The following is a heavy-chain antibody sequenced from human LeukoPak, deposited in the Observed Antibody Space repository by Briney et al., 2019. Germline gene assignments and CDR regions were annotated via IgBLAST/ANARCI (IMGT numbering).Heavy chain of an antibody. D-gene: IGHD3-10*01. CDR1: GFTFSSYW. Sequence: PGGSLRLSCAASGFTFSSYWMHWVRQTPGKGLVWVSRIKTDGSSTNYADSVKGRFTISRDNAKNTLCLQMNSLRAEDTAVYYCARDYYGSGSSALDYWGQGTLVTVSS. V-gene: IGHV3-74*01. CDR3: ARDYYGSGSSALDY. CDR2: IKTDGSST. J-gene: IGHJ4*02.